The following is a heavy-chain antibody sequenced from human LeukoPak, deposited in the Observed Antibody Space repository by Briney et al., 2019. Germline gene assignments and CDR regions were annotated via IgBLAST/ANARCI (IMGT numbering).Heavy chain of an antibody. CDR2: IHHNVGT. CDR3: ARGPVRDDGLTGISYYYGFDV. J-gene: IGHJ6*02. V-gene: IGHV4-34*01. D-gene: IGHD3-9*01. Sequence: SETLSLTCAVYGGSFTDYYWSWIRQAPGKGLEWIGRIHHNVGTSYNPSLWGRVSISADTSKKQLSLKLTSVTAADTAVFYCARGPVRDDGLTGISYYYGFDVWGQGTTVTVSS. CDR1: GGSFTDYY.